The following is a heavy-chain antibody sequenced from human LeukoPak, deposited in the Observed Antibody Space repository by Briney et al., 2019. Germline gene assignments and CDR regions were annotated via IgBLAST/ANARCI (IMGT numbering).Heavy chain of an antibody. J-gene: IGHJ6*03. CDR2: ISRNSDKI. Sequence: GRSLRLSCAASGFNFDDYAMHWVRQAPGKGLEWVSGISRNSDKIGYADSVKGRFTISRDNAKKSLYLQMNSPRPEDTALYYCAKSGIFQGYYFYYMDVWGKGTKVTISS. CDR1: GFNFDDYA. V-gene: IGHV3-9*01. D-gene: IGHD2-15*01. CDR3: AKSGIFQGYYFYYMDV.